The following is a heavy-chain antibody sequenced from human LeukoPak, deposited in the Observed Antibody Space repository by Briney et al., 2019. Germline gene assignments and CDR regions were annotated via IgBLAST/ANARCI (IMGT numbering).Heavy chain of an antibody. CDR2: VYSGGST. J-gene: IGHJ4*02. V-gene: IGHV3-66*02. CDR3: ARDVQCGGDCYYDY. CDR1: GFTVSSNY. Sequence: GGSLRLSCAASGFTVSSNYMSWVRQAPGKGLEWVSVVYSGGSTYYADSVKGRFTISRDNSKNTLYLQTNSLRAEDTAVYYCARDVQCGGDCYYDYWGQGTLVTVSS. D-gene: IGHD2-21*01.